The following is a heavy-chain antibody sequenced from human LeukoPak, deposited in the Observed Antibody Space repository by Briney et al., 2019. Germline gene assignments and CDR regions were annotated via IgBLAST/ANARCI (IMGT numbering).Heavy chain of an antibody. Sequence: SQTLSLTCAISGDSVSNNNAAWDWIRQSPSRGLEWLGRTYYGSKWYNDYAVSVKSRIAINPDTSKNQFSLHLNSVTPEDTAVYFCARDDYTSGWFFDSWGQGTLVTVSS. CDR2: TYYGSKWYN. D-gene: IGHD6-19*01. V-gene: IGHV6-1*01. CDR3: ARDDYTSGWFFDS. J-gene: IGHJ4*02. CDR1: GDSVSNNNAA.